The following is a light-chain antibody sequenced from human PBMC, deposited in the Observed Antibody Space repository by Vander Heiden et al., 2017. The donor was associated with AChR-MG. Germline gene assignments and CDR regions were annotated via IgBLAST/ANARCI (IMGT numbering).Light chain of an antibody. Sequence: DIQMTQSPSSLYASVGDRVTITCQASQDISNYLNWYQQKPGKAPKLLIYDASNLETGVPSRFSGSGSGTDFTFTISSLQPEDIATYYCQQYDNLPPLTFGGRTKVEIK. CDR2: DAS. V-gene: IGKV1-33*01. J-gene: IGKJ4*01. CDR3: QQYDNLPPLT. CDR1: QDISNY.